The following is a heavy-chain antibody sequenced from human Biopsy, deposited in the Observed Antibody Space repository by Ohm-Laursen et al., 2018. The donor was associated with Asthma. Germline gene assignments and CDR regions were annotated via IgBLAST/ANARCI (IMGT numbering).Heavy chain of an antibody. J-gene: IGHJ3*01. V-gene: IGHV1-69*01. CDR1: GGTLNNYA. CDR3: ARTYYDFLTGQVNDAFAL. Sequence: SSVKVSCNASGGTLNNYAINWVRQAPGQGLEWMGGISPIFGAIRYAQNFQGRVTITADVFTNTVHMELSSLRSEDTAVLYCARTYYDFLTGQVNDAFALWGQGTMVTVSS. D-gene: IGHD3-9*01. CDR2: ISPIFGAI.